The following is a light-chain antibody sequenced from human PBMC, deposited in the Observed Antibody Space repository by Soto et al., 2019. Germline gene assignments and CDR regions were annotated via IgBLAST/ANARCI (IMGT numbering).Light chain of an antibody. J-gene: IGKJ1*01. CDR3: QNYNSAPPT. V-gene: IGKV1-27*01. Sequence: DIQMTQSPSSLSASVGDRVTITCRASQGISNYLAWYQQKPGQVPKLLIYAASTLQSGVPSRFSGSGSGTDFPLTISSLQPQDVATYYCQNYNSAPPTFGQGTKVEIK. CDR2: AAS. CDR1: QGISNY.